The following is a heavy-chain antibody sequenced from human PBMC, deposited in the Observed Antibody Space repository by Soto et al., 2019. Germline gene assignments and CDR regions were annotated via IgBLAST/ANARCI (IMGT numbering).Heavy chain of an antibody. CDR1: GYTFTSYA. D-gene: IGHD3-9*01. CDR3: ASPRDILTGYAYYYGMDV. J-gene: IGHJ6*02. CDR2: INAGNGNT. Sequence: ASVKVSCKASGYTFTSYAMHWVRQAPGQRLEWMGWINAGNGNTKYSQKFQGRVTITRDTSASTAYMELSSLRSEDTAVYYCASPRDILTGYAYYYGMDVWGQGTTVTVSS. V-gene: IGHV1-3*01.